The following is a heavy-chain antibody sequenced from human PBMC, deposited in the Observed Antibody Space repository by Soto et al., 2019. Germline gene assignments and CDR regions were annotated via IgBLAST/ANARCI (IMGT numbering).Heavy chain of an antibody. CDR2: ISYDGSNK. Sequence: GGSLRLSCAASGFTFSSYGTHWVRQAPGKGLEWVSVISYDGSNKYYADSVKGRFTISRDNSKNTLYLQMNSLRAEDTAVYYCAKQYYDFWSGQYAFDYWGQGTLVTVSS. CDR1: GFTFSSYG. D-gene: IGHD3-3*01. J-gene: IGHJ4*02. CDR3: AKQYYDFWSGQYAFDY. V-gene: IGHV3-30*18.